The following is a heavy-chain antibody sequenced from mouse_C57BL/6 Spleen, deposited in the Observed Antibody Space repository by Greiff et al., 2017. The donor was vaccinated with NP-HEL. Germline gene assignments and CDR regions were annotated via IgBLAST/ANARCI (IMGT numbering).Heavy chain of an antibody. CDR2: INPSNGGT. D-gene: IGHD1-1*01. CDR1: GYTFTSYW. CDR3: ARGGSSYRDFDY. J-gene: IGHJ2*01. V-gene: IGHV1-53*01. Sequence: QVHVKQPGTELVKPGASVKLSCKASGYTFTSYWMHWVKQRPGQGLEWIGNINPSNGGTNYNEKFKSKATLTVDKSSSTAYMQLSSLTSEDSAVYYCARGGSSYRDFDYWGQGTTLTVSS.